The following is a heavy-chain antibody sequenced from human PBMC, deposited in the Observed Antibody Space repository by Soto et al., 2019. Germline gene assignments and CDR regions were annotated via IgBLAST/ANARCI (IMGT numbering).Heavy chain of an antibody. J-gene: IGHJ4*02. Sequence: PPETRSVTCTVFSGSVSVTNVFRVWVRTPPGKGLEWIGNVDYSGTAYFSPSLATRVTFHVDTSKNQFSLTLYSVTAADTAVYYCARITGSHLDYWGQGIRVTVSS. V-gene: IGHV4-39*01. CDR1: SGSVSVTNVF. CDR2: VDYSGTA. CDR3: ARITGSHLDY. D-gene: IGHD1-20*01.